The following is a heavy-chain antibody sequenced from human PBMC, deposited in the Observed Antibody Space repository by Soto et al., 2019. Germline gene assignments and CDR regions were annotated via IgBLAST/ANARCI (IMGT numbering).Heavy chain of an antibody. CDR3: AKDVGSSSLDY. Sequence: VQLLEAGGGVVQPGRSLRLSCAASGFTFSSYGMHWVRQAPGKGLEWVAVISYDGSNKYYADSVKGRFTISRDNSKNTLYLQMNSLRAEDTAVYYCAKDVGSSSLDYWGQGTLVTVSS. J-gene: IGHJ4*02. CDR1: GFTFSSYG. V-gene: IGHV3-30*18. CDR2: ISYDGSNK. D-gene: IGHD6-13*01.